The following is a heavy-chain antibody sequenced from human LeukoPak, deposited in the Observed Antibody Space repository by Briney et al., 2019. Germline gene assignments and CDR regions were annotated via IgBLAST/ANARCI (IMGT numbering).Heavy chain of an antibody. CDR3: ASLKVWYYYYYMDV. Sequence: GGSLRLSCAASGCTFSSYSMNWVRQAPGKGLEWVSSISSSSSYIYYADSVKGRFTISRDNAKNSLYLQMNSLRAEDTAVYYCASLKVWYYYYYMDVWGKGTTVTVSS. J-gene: IGHJ6*03. V-gene: IGHV3-21*01. CDR1: GCTFSSYS. CDR2: ISSSSSYI. D-gene: IGHD1-14*01.